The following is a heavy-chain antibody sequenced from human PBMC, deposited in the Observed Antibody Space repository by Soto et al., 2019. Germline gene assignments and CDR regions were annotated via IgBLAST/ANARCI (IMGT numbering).Heavy chain of an antibody. Sequence: GGSLRLSCAASGFTFSSYGRSWVRQATGKGLEWVSAISGSGGSTYYADSVKGRFTISRDNSKNTLYLQMNSLRAEDMAVYYCAKVEAGRTFDYWGQGTLVTVSS. CDR2: ISGSGGST. CDR3: AKVEAGRTFDY. CDR1: GFTFSSYG. V-gene: IGHV3-23*01. J-gene: IGHJ4*02. D-gene: IGHD6-19*01.